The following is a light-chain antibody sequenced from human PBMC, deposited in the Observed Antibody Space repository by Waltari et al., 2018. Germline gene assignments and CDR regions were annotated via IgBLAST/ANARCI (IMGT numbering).Light chain of an antibody. V-gene: IGLV1-40*01. CDR3: QSYDTRLGAWV. J-gene: IGLJ3*02. Sequence: QSVLTQPPSVSGAPGQRVTISCTGSSYNIGAGSDVHWYQHLPGTAPKLLIYGNTNRPSGVPDQFSGSKSGTSASLVITGLQAEDEANYYCQSYDTRLGAWVFGGGTKLTVL. CDR2: GNT. CDR1: SYNIGAGSD.